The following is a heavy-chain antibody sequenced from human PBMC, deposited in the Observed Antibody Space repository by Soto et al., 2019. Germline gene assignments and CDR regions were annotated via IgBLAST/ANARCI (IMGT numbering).Heavy chain of an antibody. V-gene: IGHV1-69*12. D-gene: IGHD3-22*01. J-gene: IGHJ1*01. CDR2: IIPIFGTA. CDR1: GGTFSSYA. CDR3: ARDGPYYYDSSGYPEYFQH. Sequence: QVQLVQSGAEVKKPGSSVKVSCKASGGTFSSYAISWVRQAPGQGLEWMGGIIPIFGTANYAQKFQGRVTITADESTSTAYMELSSLRSEDTAVYYCARDGPYYYDSSGYPEYFQHWCQGTLVTVSS.